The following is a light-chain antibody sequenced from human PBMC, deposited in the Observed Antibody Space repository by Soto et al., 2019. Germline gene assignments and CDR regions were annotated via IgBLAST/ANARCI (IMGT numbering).Light chain of an antibody. CDR1: QSVSSN. J-gene: IGKJ4*01. Sequence: EIVMTQSPATLSVSPGERATLSCRASQSVSSNLAWYQQKPGQAPSLLIYGASTRATGTPARFSGSGSGTEFTLTISSLQSEDFGGYACQQYIRWPLTFGGGTKVEIK. V-gene: IGKV3-15*01. CDR2: GAS. CDR3: QQYIRWPLT.